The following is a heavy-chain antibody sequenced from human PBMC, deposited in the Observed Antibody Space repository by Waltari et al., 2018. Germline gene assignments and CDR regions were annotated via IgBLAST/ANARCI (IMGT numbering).Heavy chain of an antibody. J-gene: IGHJ6*02. Sequence: EVQLVESGGGLVKPGGSLRPSCAASGFPFNTYTMNWVRQAPGKGLEWVSSISSTSSDIYYADSVKGRFTISRDNAKSSLYLQLNSLRAEDTAVYYCAGGYSSYYGMDVWGQGTTVTVSS. CDR3: AGGYSSYYGMDV. CDR1: GFPFNTYT. V-gene: IGHV3-21*02. CDR2: ISSTSSDI. D-gene: IGHD6-13*01.